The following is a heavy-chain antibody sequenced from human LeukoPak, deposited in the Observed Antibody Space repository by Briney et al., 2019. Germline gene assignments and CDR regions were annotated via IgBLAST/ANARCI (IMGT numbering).Heavy chain of an antibody. J-gene: IGHJ6*03. CDR2: ISAYNGNT. CDR3: ARGPLGLGNYYYYYYMDV. D-gene: IGHD7-27*01. CDR1: GYTFTSYG. Sequence: ASVKVSCKASGYTFTSYGISWVRQAPGQGLEWMGWISAYNGNTNYAQKLQGRVTMTTDTSTSTAYMELRSLRSDDTAVYYCARGPLGLGNYYYYYYMDVWGKGTTVTVSS. V-gene: IGHV1-18*01.